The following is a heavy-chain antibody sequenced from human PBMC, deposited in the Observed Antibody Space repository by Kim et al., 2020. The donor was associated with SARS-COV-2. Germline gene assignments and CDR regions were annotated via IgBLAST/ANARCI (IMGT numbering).Heavy chain of an antibody. J-gene: IGHJ4*02. D-gene: IGHD6-13*01. Sequence: ADSVKGRFPISREKSKNTLYLQMNSLRAEATAVYYCALGPGIAAATFFSDWGQGTLVTVSS. CDR3: ALGPGIAAATFFSD. V-gene: IGHV3-33*01.